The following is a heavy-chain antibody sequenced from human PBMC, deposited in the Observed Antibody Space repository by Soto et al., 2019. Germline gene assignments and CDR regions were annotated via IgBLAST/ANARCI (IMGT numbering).Heavy chain of an antibody. D-gene: IGHD3-22*01. V-gene: IGHV4-31*03. CDR2: IYYSGSA. Sequence: PSETLSLTCTVSGGSINSGYCWSWIRQHTGKGLEWIGYIYYSGSANYKPSLKGRVTMSVDTSTNQFSLKLSAVTAADTAVYYCASLFNYYDSSGYAEYYFDHWGQGTLVTVSS. CDR3: ASLFNYYDSSGYAEYYFDH. J-gene: IGHJ4*02. CDR1: GGSINSGYC.